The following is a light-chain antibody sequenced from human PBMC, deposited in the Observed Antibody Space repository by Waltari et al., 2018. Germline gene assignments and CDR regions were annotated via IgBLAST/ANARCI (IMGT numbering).Light chain of an antibody. CDR1: NSGVGQTS. CDR2: AND. V-gene: IGLV1-44*01. J-gene: IGLJ3*02. CDR3: ATWDDTLSAPV. Sequence: QSTLTQPPPASATPGQKVFISCSGGNSGVGQTSVNWYQRLPGTAPKLLIFANDQRPSGVSDRFSASKSGDSASLVISALQSDDEGDYFCATWDDTLSAPVFGGGTRVTVL.